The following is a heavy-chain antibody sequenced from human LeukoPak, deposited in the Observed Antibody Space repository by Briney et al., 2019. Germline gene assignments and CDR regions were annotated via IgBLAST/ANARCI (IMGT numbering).Heavy chain of an antibody. V-gene: IGHV3-23*01. Sequence: GGSLRLSCAASGFTFSSYAMSWVRQAPGKGLEWVSAISGSGGSTYYADSVKGRFTISRDNSKNTLYLQMNSLRAEDTAVYYCARDSRWGSGTSDAFDIWGQGTMVTVSS. CDR2: ISGSGGST. CDR1: GFTFSSYA. CDR3: ARDSRWGSGTSDAFDI. J-gene: IGHJ3*02. D-gene: IGHD3-10*01.